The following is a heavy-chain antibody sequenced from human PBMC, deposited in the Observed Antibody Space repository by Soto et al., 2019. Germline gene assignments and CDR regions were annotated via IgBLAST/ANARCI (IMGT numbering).Heavy chain of an antibody. V-gene: IGHV3-23*01. CDR3: AKDDQYSSSFYFDY. Sequence: GGSLRLSCAASGFTVSSNYMSWVRQAPGKGLEWVSAISGSGGSTYYADSVKGRFTISRDNSKNTLYLQMNSLRAEDTAVYYCAKDDQYSSSFYFDYWGQGTLVTVSS. CDR2: ISGSGGST. D-gene: IGHD6-6*01. J-gene: IGHJ4*02. CDR1: GFTVSSNY.